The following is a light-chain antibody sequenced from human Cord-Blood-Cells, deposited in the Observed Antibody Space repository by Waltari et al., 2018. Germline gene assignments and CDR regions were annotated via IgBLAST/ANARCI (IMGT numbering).Light chain of an antibody. CDR1: SSDVGGYNY. CDR3: SSYTSSSTLV. V-gene: IGLV2-14*03. CDR2: DVS. J-gene: IGLJ3*02. Sequence: QSALTQPASVSGSPGQSITISCTGTSSDVGGYNYVSWYQQHPSKAPKHMIYDVSNRPSGVSNRFSGSKSGNTASLTISGLQAEDEADYYCSSYTSSSTLVFGGGTKLTVL.